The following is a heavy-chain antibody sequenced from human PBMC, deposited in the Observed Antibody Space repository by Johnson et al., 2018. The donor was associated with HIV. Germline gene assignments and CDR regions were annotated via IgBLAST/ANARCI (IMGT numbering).Heavy chain of an antibody. D-gene: IGHD5-18*01. CDR1: GFTVSYNY. V-gene: IGHV3-53*01. CDR2: IYSGGNT. CDR3: ARGGTPLGTQLSEAVDI. J-gene: IGHJ3*02. Sequence: VQLVESGGGLIQPGGSLRLSCVASGFTVSYNYMNWVRQAPGKGLEWVSVIYSGGNTFYADSVQGRFTISRDNSKNTLELHMNSLRAEDTAVYYCARGGTPLGTQLSEAVDIWGQGTRVTVSS.